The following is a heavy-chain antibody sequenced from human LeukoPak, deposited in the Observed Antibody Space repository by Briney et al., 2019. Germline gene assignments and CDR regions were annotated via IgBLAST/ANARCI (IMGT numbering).Heavy chain of an antibody. V-gene: IGHV3-7*01. CDR1: GFTFSSYA. J-gene: IGHJ4*02. CDR2: IKPDGSQQ. Sequence: PGGSLRLSCAASGFTFSSYAMSWVRQAPGKGLEWVATIKPDGSQQYYVDSVKGRFTISRDNAKNSLYLQVNSLRVEDTAVYYCATGGTSTSDYWGQGTLVTVSS. CDR3: ATGGTSTSDY. D-gene: IGHD3-16*01.